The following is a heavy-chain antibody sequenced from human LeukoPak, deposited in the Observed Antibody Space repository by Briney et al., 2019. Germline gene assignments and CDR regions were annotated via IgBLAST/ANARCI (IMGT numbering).Heavy chain of an antibody. J-gene: IGHJ6*02. V-gene: IGHV4-39*01. Sequence: SETLSLTCTVSGGSINNRRYYWCWIRQPPRKGLEWIGSFYYSERPYYNPSLERRVNISADTSKNQLSLELSSVTAADTAEYYCARRYSYGSGMYGLDVWGQGTTVTVSS. D-gene: IGHD3-10*01. CDR2: FYYSERP. CDR3: ARRYSYGSGMYGLDV. CDR1: GGSINNRRYY.